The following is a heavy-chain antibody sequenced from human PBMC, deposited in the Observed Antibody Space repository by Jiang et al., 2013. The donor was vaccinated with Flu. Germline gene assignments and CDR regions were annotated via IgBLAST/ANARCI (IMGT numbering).Heavy chain of an antibody. D-gene: IGHD2-15*01. CDR2: ISWDGGST. V-gene: IGHV3-43D*03. Sequence: VQLLESGGVVVQPGGSLRLSCAASGFTFDDYAMHWVRQAPGKGLEWVSLISWDGGSTYYADSVKGRFTISRDNSKNSLYLQMNSLRAEDTALYYCAREVVVAAPEPRVGAFDIWGQGDNGHRLF. CDR1: GFTFDDYA. J-gene: IGHJ3*02. CDR3: AREVVVAAPEPRVGAFDI.